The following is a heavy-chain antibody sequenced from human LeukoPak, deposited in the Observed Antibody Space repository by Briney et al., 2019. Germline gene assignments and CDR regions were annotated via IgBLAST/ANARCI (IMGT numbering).Heavy chain of an antibody. J-gene: IGHJ3*02. CDR1: GYTFTSYD. Sequence: ASVTVSCKASGYTFTSYDINWVRQATGQGLEWMGWMNPNSGNTGYAQKSQGRVTITRNTSINTAYMELSSLRSEDTAVYYCARAPYCSGGSCYSVFDAFDIWGQGTMVTVSS. CDR3: ARAPYCSGGSCYSVFDAFDI. CDR2: MNPNSGNT. D-gene: IGHD2-15*01. V-gene: IGHV1-8*03.